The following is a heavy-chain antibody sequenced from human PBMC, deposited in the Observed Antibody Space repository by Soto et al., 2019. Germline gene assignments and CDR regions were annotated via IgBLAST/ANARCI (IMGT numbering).Heavy chain of an antibody. CDR1: GYSFTSYW. CDR2: IYPGDSDT. D-gene: IGHD3-10*01. CDR3: ARFGRGRIRYYYYGMDD. Sequence: GESLKISCKGSGYSFTSYWIGWVRQMPGKGLEWMGIIYPGDSDTRYSPSFQGQVTISADKSISTAYLQWSSLKASDTAMYYCARFGRGRIRYYYYGMDDWGQGTTVTASS. V-gene: IGHV5-51*01. J-gene: IGHJ6*02.